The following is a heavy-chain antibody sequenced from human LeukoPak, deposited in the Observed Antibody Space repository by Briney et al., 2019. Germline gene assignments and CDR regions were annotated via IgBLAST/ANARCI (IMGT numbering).Heavy chain of an antibody. CDR1: GGSISSGSYY. J-gene: IGHJ6*03. D-gene: IGHD3-10*01. Sequence: SQTLSLTCTVSGGSISSGSYYWSWIRQPAGKGLEWIGRIYTSGSTDYNPSLKSRVTISVDTSKNQFSLKLSSVTAADTAVYYCARDWPRRDYYGSGSYQYYYYYYYMDVWGKGTTVTVSS. CDR3: ARDWPRRDYYGSGSYQYYYYYYYMDV. V-gene: IGHV4-61*02. CDR2: IYTSGST.